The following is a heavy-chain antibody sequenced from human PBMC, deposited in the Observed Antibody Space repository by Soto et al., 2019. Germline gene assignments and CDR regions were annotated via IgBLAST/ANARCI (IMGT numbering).Heavy chain of an antibody. D-gene: IGHD2-15*01. CDR1: GFTFSDYY. J-gene: IGHJ3*02. CDR2: ISSSGSGI. V-gene: IGHV3-11*01. CDR3: ARAYSDAFDI. Sequence: QVQRVESGGGLVKPGGSLRLSCVASGFTFSDYYMTWIRQAPGKGLEWVAYISSSGSGIYYPDSVKGRFIISRDNAKNSLYLQMSSLRAEDSAVYYCARAYSDAFDIWGQGTMVTVSS.